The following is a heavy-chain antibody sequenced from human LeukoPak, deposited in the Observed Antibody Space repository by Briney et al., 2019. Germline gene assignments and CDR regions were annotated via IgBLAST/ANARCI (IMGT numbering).Heavy chain of an antibody. V-gene: IGHV3-23*01. CDR2: ITGSGGST. J-gene: IGHJ5*02. CDR3: VRHITSGFFDP. D-gene: IGHD1-20*01. CDR1: GFTFDLHA. Sequence: GGSLRLSCVASGFTFDLHAMSWVRQAPGKGLEWVSTITGSGGSTYYTDAVKGRLTISRDNSKSTLYLQMNSLRVDDTALYFCVRHITSGFFDPSGQGTLVTVSS.